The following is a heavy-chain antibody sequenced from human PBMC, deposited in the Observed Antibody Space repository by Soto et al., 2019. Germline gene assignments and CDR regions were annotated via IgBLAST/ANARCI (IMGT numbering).Heavy chain of an antibody. D-gene: IGHD3-22*01. J-gene: IGHJ4*02. CDR2: INPNSGGT. V-gene: IGHV1-2*04. CDR3: AYSSGYYFFDY. CDR1: GYTFTGYY. Sequence: ASVKVSCKASGYTFTGYYMHWVRQAPGQGLEWMGWINPNSGGTNYAQKFQGWVTMTRDTSISTAYMELSRLRSDDTAVYYCAYSSGYYFFDYWGQATMVTVSS.